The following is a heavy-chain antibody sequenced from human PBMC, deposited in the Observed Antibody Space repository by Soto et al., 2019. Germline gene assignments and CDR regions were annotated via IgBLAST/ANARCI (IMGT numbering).Heavy chain of an antibody. CDR1: GGSFSGYY. CDR2: INHSGST. CDR3: ARGRVSSGWYRDY. D-gene: IGHD6-19*01. Sequence: QVQLQQWGAGLLKPSETLSLTCTVYGGSFSGYYWSWIRQPPGKGLEWIGEINHSGSTNYNPSPKSRVTISVDTSKNQFSLKLNSVPAADTAVYFCARGRVSSGWYRDYWGQGTLVTVSS. V-gene: IGHV4-34*01. J-gene: IGHJ4*02.